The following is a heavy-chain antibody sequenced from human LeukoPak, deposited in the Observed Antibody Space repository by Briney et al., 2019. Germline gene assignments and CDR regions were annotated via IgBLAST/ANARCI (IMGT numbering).Heavy chain of an antibody. D-gene: IGHD3-10*02. CDR2: ISGRDSST. CDR3: AELGITMIGGV. V-gene: IGHV3-23*01. J-gene: IGHJ6*04. Sequence: PGGSLRLSCAASGFTFSSYAMNWVRQAPGKGLEWVSAISGRDSSTYYADSVKGRFTISRDNAKNSLYLQMNSLRAEDTAVYYCAELGITMIGGVWGKGTTVTISS. CDR1: GFTFSSYA.